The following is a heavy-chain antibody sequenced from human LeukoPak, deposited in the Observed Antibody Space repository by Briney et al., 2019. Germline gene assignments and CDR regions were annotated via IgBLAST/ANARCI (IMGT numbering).Heavy chain of an antibody. V-gene: IGHV4-61*02. CDR1: GGSISSGSYY. CDR2: IYTSGST. J-gene: IGHJ5*02. Sequence: SETLSLTCTVSGGSISSGSYYWSWIRQPAGKGLEWIGRIYTSGSTNYNPSLKSRVTISVDTSKNQFSLKLSSVTAADTAVYYCAREQKEHCSGGSCYLGVDPWGQGTLVTVSS. CDR3: AREQKEHCSGGSCYLGVDP. D-gene: IGHD2-15*01.